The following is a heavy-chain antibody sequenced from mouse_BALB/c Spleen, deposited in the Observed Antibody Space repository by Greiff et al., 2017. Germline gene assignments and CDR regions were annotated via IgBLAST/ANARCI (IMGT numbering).Heavy chain of an antibody. CDR3: AREGLRRRGPAMDY. Sequence: VQLQQSGPELVKPGASVKISCKASGYSFTGYFMNWVMQSHGKSLEWIGRINPYNGATSYNQKFKGKATFTVDTSSSTAYMQFNSLTSEDSAVYYCAREGLRRRGPAMDYWGQGTSVTVSS. CDR2: INPYNGAT. J-gene: IGHJ4*01. CDR1: GYSFTGYF. V-gene: IGHV1-20*01. D-gene: IGHD2-2*01.